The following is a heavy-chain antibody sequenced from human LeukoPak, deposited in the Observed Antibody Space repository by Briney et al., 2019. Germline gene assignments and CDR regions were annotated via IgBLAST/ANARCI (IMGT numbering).Heavy chain of an antibody. V-gene: IGHV3-20*04. CDR2: INWNGGST. CDR3: ARDRAWGNDAFDI. Sequence: GGSLRLSCAASGFTFDDYGVSWVRQAPGKGLEWVSGINWNGGSTGYADSVKGRFTISRDNAKNSLYLQMNSLRAEDTAVYYCARDRAWGNDAFDIWGQGTMVTVSS. D-gene: IGHD3-16*01. CDR1: GFTFDDYG. J-gene: IGHJ3*02.